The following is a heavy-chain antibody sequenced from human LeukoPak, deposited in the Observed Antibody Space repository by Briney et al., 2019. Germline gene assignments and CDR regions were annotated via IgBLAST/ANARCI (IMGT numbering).Heavy chain of an antibody. CDR1: GYTFTSYY. V-gene: IGHV1-46*01. Sequence: ASVKVSCKASGYTFTSYYMHWVRQAPGQGLEWMGIINPSGGSTSYAQKFQGRVTMTRDTSTSTVYMELSSLRSEDTAVYYCARAEGYSSSWYGALDYWGQRTLVTVSS. CDR3: ARAEGYSSSWYGALDY. CDR2: INPSGGST. D-gene: IGHD6-13*01. J-gene: IGHJ4*02.